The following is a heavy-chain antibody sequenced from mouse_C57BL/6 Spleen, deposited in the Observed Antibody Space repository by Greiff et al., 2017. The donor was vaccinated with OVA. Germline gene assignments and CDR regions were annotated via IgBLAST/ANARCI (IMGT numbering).Heavy chain of an antibody. D-gene: IGHD3-3*01. Sequence: QVQLKEPGAELVMPGASVKLSCKASGYTFTSYWMHWVKQRPGQGLEWIGEIDPSDSYTNYNQKFKGKSTLTVDKSSSTAYMQLSSLTSEDSAVYYCARGGTRDWYFDVWGTGTTVTVSS. J-gene: IGHJ1*03. CDR1: GYTFTSYW. V-gene: IGHV1-69*01. CDR2: IDPSDSYT. CDR3: ARGGTRDWYFDV.